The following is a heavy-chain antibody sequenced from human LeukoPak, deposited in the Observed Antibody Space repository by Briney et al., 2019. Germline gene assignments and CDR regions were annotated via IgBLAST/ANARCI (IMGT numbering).Heavy chain of an antibody. D-gene: IGHD3-10*01. Sequence: ASVKVSCKAPGYTFTGYYMHWVRQAPGQGLEWMGWINPNSGGTNYAQKFQGRVTMTRDTSISTAYMELSRLRSDDTAVYYCARMGGRSGRNWFDPWGQGTLVTVSS. V-gene: IGHV1-2*02. CDR1: GYTFTGYY. CDR3: ARMGGRSGRNWFDP. CDR2: INPNSGGT. J-gene: IGHJ5*02.